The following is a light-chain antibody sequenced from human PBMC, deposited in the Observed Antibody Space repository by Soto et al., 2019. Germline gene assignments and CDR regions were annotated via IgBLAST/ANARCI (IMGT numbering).Light chain of an antibody. J-gene: IGKJ5*01. V-gene: IGKV3-20*01. Sequence: EIVLTQSPGTLSLSPGERATLSCRASQTVDSNFLAWYQHKPGQAPRLLISGASNRASGIPARFSAWGSGTDFTLTISRVDPADFAFYYCQQYFTSPITFGQGTRLEI. CDR2: GAS. CDR3: QQYFTSPIT. CDR1: QTVDSNF.